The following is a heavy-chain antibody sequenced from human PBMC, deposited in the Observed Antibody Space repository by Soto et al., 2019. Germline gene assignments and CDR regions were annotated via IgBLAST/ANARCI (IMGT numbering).Heavy chain of an antibody. D-gene: IGHD3-22*01. V-gene: IGHV1-46*01. CDR2: INPSGGST. CDR3: ASDSGYYNYYFDY. Sequence: ASVKVSCKASGYSFTSYYMHLVRQAPGQGLEWMGIINPSGGSTSYAQKFQGRVTMTRDTSTSTVYMELSSLRSEDTAVYYCASDSGYYNYYFDYWGQGTLVTVS. J-gene: IGHJ4*02. CDR1: GYSFTSYY.